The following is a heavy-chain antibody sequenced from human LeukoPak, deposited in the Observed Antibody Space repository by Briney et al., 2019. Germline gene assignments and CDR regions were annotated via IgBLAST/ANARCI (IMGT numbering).Heavy chain of an antibody. V-gene: IGHV4-59*01. CDR1: GGSISSYY. CDR2: INYSETT. Sequence: SETLSLTCTVSGGSISSYYWSWIRQPPGKGLEWIGYINYSETTNYNPSLKRRVTISVDTSRNQFSLRLSSVTAADTAVYYCARGIFGMVINRFDIWGQGTMVNVSS. J-gene: IGHJ3*02. CDR3: ARGIFGMVINRFDI. D-gene: IGHD3-3*01.